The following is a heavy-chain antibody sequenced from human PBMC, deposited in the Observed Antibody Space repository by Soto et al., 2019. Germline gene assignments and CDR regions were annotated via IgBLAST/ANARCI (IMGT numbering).Heavy chain of an antibody. CDR3: ARQAEYFDWEFDY. CDR1: GGSFSGYY. V-gene: IGHV4-34*01. J-gene: IGHJ4*02. CDR2: INHSGST. Sequence: SETLSLTCAVYGGSFSGYYWSWIRQPPGKGLEWIGEINHSGSTNYNPSLKSRVTISVDTSKNQFSLKLSSVTAADTAVYYCARQAEYFDWEFDYWGQGTLVTVSS. D-gene: IGHD3-9*01.